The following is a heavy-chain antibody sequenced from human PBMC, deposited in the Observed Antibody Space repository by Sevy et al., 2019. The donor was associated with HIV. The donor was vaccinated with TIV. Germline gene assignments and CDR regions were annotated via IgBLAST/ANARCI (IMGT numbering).Heavy chain of an antibody. D-gene: IGHD2-8*02. CDR2: IIPIFGTA. J-gene: IGHJ6*03. CDR1: GGTFSSYA. V-gene: IGHV1-69*13. CDR3: ARGGGVAQHYYYYYMDV. Sequence: ASVKVSCKASGGTFSSYAISWVRHAPGQGLEWMGGIIPIFGTANYAQKFQGRVTITADESTSTAYMELSSLRSEDTAVYYCARGGGVAQHYYYYYMDVWGKGTTVTVSS.